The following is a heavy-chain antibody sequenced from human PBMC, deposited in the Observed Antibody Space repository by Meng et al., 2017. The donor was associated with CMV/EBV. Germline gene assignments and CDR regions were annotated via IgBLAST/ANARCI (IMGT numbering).Heavy chain of an antibody. CDR1: GGSVSGYS. CDR3: AREPYIVLMVYAGFDY. J-gene: IGHJ4*02. D-gene: IGHD2-8*01. CDR2: INHSGST. V-gene: IGHV4-34*01. Sequence: GGSVSGYSWGWIPQPPGNGLESIGEINHSGSTNYHPSLKIRVTISVDTSKNQFSLKLSSVTAADTAVYYCAREPYIVLMVYAGFDYWGQGTLVTVSS.